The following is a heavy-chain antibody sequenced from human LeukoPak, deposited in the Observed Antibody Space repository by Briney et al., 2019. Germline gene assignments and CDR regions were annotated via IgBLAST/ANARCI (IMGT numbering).Heavy chain of an antibody. CDR2: ISSSSSYI. V-gene: IGHV3-21*01. Sequence: GGSLRLSCAASGFTFSSYSMNWVRQAPGKGLEWVSSISSSSSYIYYADSVKGRFTISRDNAKNSLYLQMNSLRAEDTAVYYCARDYDLFIGHPLLDYWGQGTLVTVSS. CDR1: GFTFSSYS. CDR3: ARDYDLFIGHPLLDY. J-gene: IGHJ4*02. D-gene: IGHD3-9*01.